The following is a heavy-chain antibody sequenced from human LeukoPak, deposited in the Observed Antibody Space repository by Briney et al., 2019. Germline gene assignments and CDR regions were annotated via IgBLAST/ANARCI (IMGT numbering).Heavy chain of an antibody. D-gene: IGHD6-25*01. V-gene: IGHV3-23*01. J-gene: IGHJ4*02. CDR3: TKDQRGYQRAIDY. CDR2: ISGAGINT. CDR1: GFTFSSYA. Sequence: GGTLRLSCAASGFTFSSYAMNWVRQAPGKGLERVSSISGAGINTYYVDSVEGRFTISRDNSKNTPSLQMNSLRAEDTAVYYCTKDQRGYQRAIDYWGQGILVTVSS.